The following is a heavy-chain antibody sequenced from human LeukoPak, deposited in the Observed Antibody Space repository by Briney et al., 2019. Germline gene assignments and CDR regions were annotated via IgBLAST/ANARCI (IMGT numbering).Heavy chain of an antibody. V-gene: IGHV4-59*01. D-gene: IGHD2-2*01. CDR2: FCYSGST. CDR3: ARDGPAYTSRWYDYYYGLDV. CDR1: GGSISRYC. Sequence: SETLSLTWTVSGGSISRYCWNWIRQPPGKGLEYIGYFCYSGSTNYNPSLKSRVAMSVDTSKNQLSLKLRSVTAADTAVYYCARDGPAYTSRWYDYYYGLDVWGQGTTVTVSS. J-gene: IGHJ6*02.